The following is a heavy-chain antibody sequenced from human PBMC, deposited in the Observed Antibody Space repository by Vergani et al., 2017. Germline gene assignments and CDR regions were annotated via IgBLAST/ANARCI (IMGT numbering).Heavy chain of an antibody. Sequence: QVQLQESGPGLVKPSETLSLTCTVSGGSISSYYWSWIRQPPGKGLEWIGYIYYSGSTHYNPSLKSRVTISVDTSKNQFSLKLSSVTAADTAVYYCARQPPESYYYDNRYFDLWGRGTLVTVSS. CDR3: ARQPPESYYYDNRYFDL. D-gene: IGHD3-22*01. V-gene: IGHV4-59*01. CDR1: GGSISSYY. CDR2: IYYSGST. J-gene: IGHJ2*01.